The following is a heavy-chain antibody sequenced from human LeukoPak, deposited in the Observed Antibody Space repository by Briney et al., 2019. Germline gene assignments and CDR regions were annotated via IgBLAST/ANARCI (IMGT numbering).Heavy chain of an antibody. V-gene: IGHV4-59*01. CDR2: IYYSGST. J-gene: IGHJ5*02. CDR1: GGSISSYY. D-gene: IGHD2-21*02. CDR3: ARAGATVVTASNWFDP. Sequence: SETLSLTCTVSGGSISSYYWSWIRQPPGKGLEWIGYIYYSGSTNYNPSLKSRVTISVDTSKNQFSLKLSSVTAADTAVYYCARAGATVVTASNWFDPWGQGTLVTVSS.